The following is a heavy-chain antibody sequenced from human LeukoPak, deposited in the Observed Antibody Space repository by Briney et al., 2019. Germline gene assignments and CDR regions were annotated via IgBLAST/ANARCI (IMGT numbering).Heavy chain of an antibody. J-gene: IGHJ5*02. Sequence: KPSETLSLTCTVSGGSISSYYWSWIRQPPGKGLEWIGYIYYSGSTNYNPSLKSRVTISVDTSKNQVSLKLSSVTAADTAVYYCAREGLGYGDYGFDPWGQGTLVTVSS. CDR1: GGSISSYY. CDR2: IYYSGST. D-gene: IGHD4-17*01. CDR3: AREGLGYGDYGFDP. V-gene: IGHV4-59*01.